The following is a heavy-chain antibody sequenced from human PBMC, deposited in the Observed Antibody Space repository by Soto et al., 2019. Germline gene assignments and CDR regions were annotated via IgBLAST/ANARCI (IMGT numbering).Heavy chain of an antibody. V-gene: IGHV1-18*04. CDR2: ISAYNGNT. CDR3: ARVGYCSSTSCYPYYGMDV. D-gene: IGHD2-2*01. Sequence: GASVKVSCKASGYTFTSYGISWVRQAPGQGLEWMGWISAYNGNTNYAQKLQGRVTMTTDTSTSTAYMELRSLRSDDTAVYYCARVGYCSSTSCYPYYGMDVWDQGTTVTVSS. CDR1: GYTFTSYG. J-gene: IGHJ6*02.